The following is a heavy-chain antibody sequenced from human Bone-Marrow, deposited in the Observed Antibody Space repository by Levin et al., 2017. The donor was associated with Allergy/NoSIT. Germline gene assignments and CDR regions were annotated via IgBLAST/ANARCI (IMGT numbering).Heavy chain of an antibody. J-gene: IGHJ4*02. CDR2: IYHSGTT. CDR1: GYSISSGYN. D-gene: IGHD2-8*01. CDR3: ARAGRYCPNGVCYVGHQGH. V-gene: IGHV4-38-2*01. Sequence: SQTLSLTCAVSGYSISSGYNWGWIRQSPGKGLEWIGNIYHSGTTYYNPSLKSRVTISVDTSKNQFSLKLSSVTAADTAVYYCARAGRYCPNGVCYVGHQGHWGQGTLVTVSS.